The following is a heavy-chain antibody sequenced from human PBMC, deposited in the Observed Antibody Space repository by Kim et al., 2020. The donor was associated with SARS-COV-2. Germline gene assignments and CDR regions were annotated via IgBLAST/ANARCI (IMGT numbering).Heavy chain of an antibody. Sequence: SETLSLTCTVSGGSISSYYWSWIRQPPGKGLEWIGYIYYSGSTNYNPSLKSRVTISVDTSKNQFSLKLSSVTAADTAVYYCARDPSGWNYPYFDYWGQGT. D-gene: IGHD1-7*01. CDR2: IYYSGST. CDR1: GGSISSYY. CDR3: ARDPSGWNYPYFDY. V-gene: IGHV4-59*13. J-gene: IGHJ4*02.